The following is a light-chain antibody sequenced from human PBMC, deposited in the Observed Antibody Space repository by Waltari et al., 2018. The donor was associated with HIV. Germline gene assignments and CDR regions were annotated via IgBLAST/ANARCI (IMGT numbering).Light chain of an antibody. J-gene: IGLJ1*01. CDR3: SSYTSRNTRV. CDR1: TSDVGGYKY. V-gene: IGLV2-14*01. CDR2: EVS. Sequence: QSALTQPASVSGSPGQSITISCPGTTSDVGGYKYVSWYQQHPDKAPKLVVYEVSNRPSGISIRFSGSKSGNTASLTISGLQAEDEADYYCSSYTSRNTRVFGTGTKVTVL.